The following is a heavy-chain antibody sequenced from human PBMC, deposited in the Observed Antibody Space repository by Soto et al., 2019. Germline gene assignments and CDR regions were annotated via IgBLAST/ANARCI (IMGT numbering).Heavy chain of an antibody. D-gene: IGHD6-13*01. CDR2: ISYDGGNQ. CDR1: GFTFSTYA. Sequence: SGGSLRLSCAASGFTFSTYAMHWVRQAPGKGLECVAVISYDGGNQDYADSVKGRFTISRDNSKNTVFLQMNSLRAEDTALYYCARGKTYSSSYYSGRYFDSWGEGTLVTVSS. J-gene: IGHJ4*02. V-gene: IGHV3-30-3*01. CDR3: ARGKTYSSSYYSGRYFDS.